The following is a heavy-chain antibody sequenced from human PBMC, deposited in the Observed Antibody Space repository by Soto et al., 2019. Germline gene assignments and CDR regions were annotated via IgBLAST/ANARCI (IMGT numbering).Heavy chain of an antibody. D-gene: IGHD6-6*01. CDR1: GDSFTSYW. V-gene: IGHV5-51*01. J-gene: IGHJ4*02. CDR3: ARGISSSSWVPNYYFDY. Sequence: PGESLKISCKGSGDSFTSYWIGWVRQMPGKGLEWMGIIYPGDSDTRYSPSFQGQVTISADKSISTAYLQWSSLKASDTAMYYCARGISSSSWVPNYYFDYWGQGTLVTVSS. CDR2: IYPGDSDT.